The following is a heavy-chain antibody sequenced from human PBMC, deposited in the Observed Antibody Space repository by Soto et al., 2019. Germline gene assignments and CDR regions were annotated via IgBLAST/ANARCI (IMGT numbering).Heavy chain of an antibody. J-gene: IGHJ4*02. CDR3: ARGGGYDSFDF. CDR1: GVTISYGGYS. Sequence: SETLSITCSVSGVTISYGGYSWSWIRQSPGKGLEWLGYISHVETTYYNPSFQSRLSLSIDRTRNQFSLSLSSTTAADKAVYYCARGGGYDSFDFWGQGIQVTAPQ. V-gene: IGHV4-30-2*06. CDR2: ISHVETT. D-gene: IGHD3-3*01.